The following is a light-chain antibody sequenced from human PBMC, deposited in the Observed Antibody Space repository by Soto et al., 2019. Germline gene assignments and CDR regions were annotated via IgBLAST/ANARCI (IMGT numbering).Light chain of an antibody. CDR3: QQYNNWPPLT. V-gene: IGKV3-15*01. J-gene: IGKJ4*01. Sequence: EIVMTQSAATLSVSPGERATLSCRASQSVSSNLAWYQQKPGQAPRLLIYGTSTRATGIPARFSGSGSGTEFTLTISSLQSEVYAVYYCQQYNNWPPLTFGGGTKVEIK. CDR2: GTS. CDR1: QSVSSN.